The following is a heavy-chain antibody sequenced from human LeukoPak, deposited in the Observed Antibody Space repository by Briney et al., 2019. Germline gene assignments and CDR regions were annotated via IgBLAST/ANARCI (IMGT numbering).Heavy chain of an antibody. Sequence: SGPTLVNPTQTLTLTCTFSGFSLSTSGGGVGWIRQPPGKALEWLALIYWDDDKRYSPSLKSRLTITKDTSKNQVVLTMTNMDPVDTATYYCAHIGSSWYEWYFDLWGRGTLVTVSS. CDR2: IYWDDDK. D-gene: IGHD6-13*01. J-gene: IGHJ2*01. V-gene: IGHV2-5*02. CDR3: AHIGSSWYEWYFDL. CDR1: GFSLSTSGGG.